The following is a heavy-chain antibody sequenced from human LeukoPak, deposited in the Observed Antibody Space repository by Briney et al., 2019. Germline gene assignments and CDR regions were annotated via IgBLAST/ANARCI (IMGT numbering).Heavy chain of an antibody. CDR1: GGSISSHTYS. D-gene: IGHD6-13*01. CDR2: LSYSAHT. J-gene: IGHJ4*02. Sequence: SETLSLTCTVSGGSISSHTYSWGWIRQPPGKGLEWIGTLSYSAHTFYSSSLKSRVTISVDTSKNQFSLKLSSVTAADTAVYYCARLSGSSSWYESPDYWGQGTLVTVSS. V-gene: IGHV4-39*07. CDR3: ARLSGSSSWYESPDY.